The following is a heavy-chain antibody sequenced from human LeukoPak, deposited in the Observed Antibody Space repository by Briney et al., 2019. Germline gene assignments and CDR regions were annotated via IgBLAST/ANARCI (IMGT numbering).Heavy chain of an antibody. J-gene: IGHJ3*02. CDR1: GGSISSYY. Sequence: SETLSLTCTVSGGSISSYYWSWIRQPPGEGLEWIGYVYYSGSTNYNPSLKSRVTISVDTSKNQFSLKLSSVTAADTAVYYCARVSLDWGGLGDAFDIWGQGTMVTVSS. CDR3: ARVSLDWGGLGDAFDI. CDR2: VYYSGST. V-gene: IGHV4-59*01. D-gene: IGHD3-9*01.